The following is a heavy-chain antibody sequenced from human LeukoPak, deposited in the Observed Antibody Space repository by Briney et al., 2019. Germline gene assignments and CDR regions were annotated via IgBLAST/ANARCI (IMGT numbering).Heavy chain of an antibody. V-gene: IGHV4-39*01. Sequence: SETLSLTCTVSGGSVSSSGYYWGWIRQPPGKGLEWTANIYYGGSTYFNPSLKSRLTISVDTSKNQFSLRLSSVTAADTAVYYCARQTTDLTTYYYYYMDVWGKGTTVTVSS. CDR3: ARQTTDLTTYYYYYMDV. CDR1: GGSVSSSGYY. D-gene: IGHD3-9*01. J-gene: IGHJ6*03. CDR2: IYYGGST.